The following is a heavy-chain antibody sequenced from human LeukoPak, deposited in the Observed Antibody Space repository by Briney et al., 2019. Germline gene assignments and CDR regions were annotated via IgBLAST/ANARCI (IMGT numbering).Heavy chain of an antibody. Sequence: GGSLRLSCAASGFTFSSYAMTWVRQAPGKGREWVLSISGSGTSTYYTDSAKGRFTISRDNSENPLYLQMTSVSAADTAVYYCAKVRDSGGSDYWGQGTLVTVSS. J-gene: IGHJ4*02. CDR1: GFTFSSYA. CDR2: ISGSGTST. CDR3: AKVRDSGGSDY. V-gene: IGHV3-23*01. D-gene: IGHD6-19*01.